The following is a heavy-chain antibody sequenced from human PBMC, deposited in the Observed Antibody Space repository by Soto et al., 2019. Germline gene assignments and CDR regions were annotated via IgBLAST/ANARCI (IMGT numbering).Heavy chain of an antibody. D-gene: IGHD6-6*01. CDR1: GYTFTCHG. V-gene: IGHV1-2*04. J-gene: IGHJ6*02. Sequence: ASVKVSCKASGYTFTCHGISSVRQAPGQRLEWMGWINPNSGGTKYAQKFQGWVTMTRDTSASTAYMELSRLRSDGTAVYYCARAYSSSSRMVYYYYYGMDVWGQGTTVTVSS. CDR2: INPNSGGT. CDR3: ARAYSSSSRMVYYYYYGMDV.